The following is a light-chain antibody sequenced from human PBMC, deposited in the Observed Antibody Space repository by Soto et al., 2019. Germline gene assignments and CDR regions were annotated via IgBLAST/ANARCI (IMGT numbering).Light chain of an antibody. Sequence: DIPMTQSPSSLSASVGDRVTITCRASQGIRNDLGWYQQKTGKAPKRLIYAASSLQSGVPSRFSGSGSGTEFTVTISSLQPEDFPPDYCRQHNSYPWRFGQAIKVEI. J-gene: IGKJ1*01. CDR2: AAS. V-gene: IGKV1-17*01. CDR3: RQHNSYPWR. CDR1: QGIRND.